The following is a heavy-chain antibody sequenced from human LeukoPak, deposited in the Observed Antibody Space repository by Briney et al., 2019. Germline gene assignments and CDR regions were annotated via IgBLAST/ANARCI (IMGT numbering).Heavy chain of an antibody. D-gene: IGHD2-2*01. Sequence: VASVKVSCKTSGYTFTTYGVSWVRQAPGQGLEWMGWVSGYTGNTNYAERFQGRVTTTTVTSTSTVYMELTSLRSDDTAVYYCARGEVSASLYYFDFWGQGTLVTVS. CDR2: VSGYTGNT. V-gene: IGHV1-18*01. CDR1: GYTFTTYG. J-gene: IGHJ4*02. CDR3: ARGEVSASLYYFDF.